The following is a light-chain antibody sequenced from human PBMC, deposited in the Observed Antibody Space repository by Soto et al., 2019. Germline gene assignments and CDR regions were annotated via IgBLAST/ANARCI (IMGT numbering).Light chain of an antibody. Sequence: EIEMTQSPATLSVSPGERATLSCRASQTFRNNLAWYQQKPGQAPRLLIWGASTRATGIPARFSGSQSGTEVTLTISSLQSEDFAVYHCQQYHEWPLTFGGGTKVEIK. V-gene: IGKV3-15*01. J-gene: IGKJ4*01. CDR2: GAS. CDR1: QTFRNN. CDR3: QQYHEWPLT.